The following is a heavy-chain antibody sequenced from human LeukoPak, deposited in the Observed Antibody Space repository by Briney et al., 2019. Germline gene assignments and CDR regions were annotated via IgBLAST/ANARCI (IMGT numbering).Heavy chain of an antibody. CDR3: ARATRSGRDVSGGSCYY. CDR1: GYTFTSYG. V-gene: IGHV1-18*01. CDR2: ISAYNGYT. D-gene: IGHD2-15*01. J-gene: IGHJ4*02. Sequence: VASVTVSCKASGYTFTSYGISWVRQAPGQGLEWMGWISAYNGYTNYAQKLQGRVTMTTDTTTSTAYMELRSLRSDDTAVYYCARATRSGRDVSGGSCYYWGQGTLVTVSS.